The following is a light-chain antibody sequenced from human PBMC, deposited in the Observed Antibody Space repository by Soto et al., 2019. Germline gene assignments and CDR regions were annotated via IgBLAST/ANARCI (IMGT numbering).Light chain of an antibody. Sequence: QSVLTQPASVSGSPGQSITISCTGTSTDIGTYSRVSWYLQYPGKAPKLMIYDVTKRPSGVSNRFSGSRSGSTASLTISGLQAEYEANYYCGSYAAYNKWMFGGGTQLTVL. V-gene: IGLV2-23*02. J-gene: IGLJ3*02. CDR1: STDIGTYSR. CDR3: GSYAAYNKWM. CDR2: DVT.